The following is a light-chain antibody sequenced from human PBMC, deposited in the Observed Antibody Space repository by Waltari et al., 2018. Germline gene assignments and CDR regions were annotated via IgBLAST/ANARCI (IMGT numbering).Light chain of an antibody. CDR1: QSIGSS. J-gene: IGKJ4*01. V-gene: IGKV1-5*03. CDR2: EAS. CDR3: QQCNSYLLT. Sequence: DIQMTKSPAALSASTGDRVSTTCRASQSIGSSLAWYQQKPGKAPKCVIYEASSLESGVPSRFSGSGSGTEFTLTISSLQPDDFATYYCQQCNSYLLTFGGGTKVEIK.